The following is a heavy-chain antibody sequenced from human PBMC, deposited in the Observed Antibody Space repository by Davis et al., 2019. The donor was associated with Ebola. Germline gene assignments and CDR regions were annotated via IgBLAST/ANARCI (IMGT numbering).Heavy chain of an antibody. CDR1: GGTFSSYA. V-gene: IGHV1-69*04. D-gene: IGHD3-16*01. Sequence: AASVKVSCKASGGTFSSYAISWVRQAPGQGLEWMGRIIPILGIANYAQKFQGRVTMTADKSTTTAYMELSRLTSDDTAVYYCAKAHNLYYDNRDDAFDVWGQGTRVTVSS. CDR3: AKAHNLYYDNRDDAFDV. CDR2: IIPILGIA. J-gene: IGHJ3*01.